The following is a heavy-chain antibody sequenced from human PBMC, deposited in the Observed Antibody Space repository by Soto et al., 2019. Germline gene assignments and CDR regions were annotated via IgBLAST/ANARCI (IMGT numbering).Heavy chain of an antibody. CDR3: AREHSSGWYGAFDI. CDR1: GFTFSSYA. CDR2: ISYDGSNK. J-gene: IGHJ3*02. V-gene: IGHV3-30-3*01. D-gene: IGHD6-19*01. Sequence: GGSLRLSCAASGFTFSSYAMRWVRQAPGKGLEWVAVISYDGSNKYYADSVKGRFTISRDNSKNTLYLQMNSLRAEDTAVYYCAREHSSGWYGAFDIWGQGTMVTVSS.